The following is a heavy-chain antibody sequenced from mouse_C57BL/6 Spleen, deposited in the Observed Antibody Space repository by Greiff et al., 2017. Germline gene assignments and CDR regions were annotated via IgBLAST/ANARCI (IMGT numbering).Heavy chain of an antibody. V-gene: IGHV2-6-1*01. CDR2: IWSDGST. D-gene: IGHD2-3*01. CDR1: GFSLTSYG. Sequence: QVQLKESGPGLVAPSQSLSITCTVSGFSLTSYGVHWVRQPPGKGLEWLVVIWSDGSTTYNSALKSRLSISKDKTKSQVFLKMNRLQNDDTAMYYCARHKDDGYYIYAMDYWGQGTSVTVSS. CDR3: ARHKDDGYYIYAMDY. J-gene: IGHJ4*01.